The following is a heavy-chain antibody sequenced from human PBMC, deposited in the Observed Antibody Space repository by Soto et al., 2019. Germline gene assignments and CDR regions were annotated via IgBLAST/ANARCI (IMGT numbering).Heavy chain of an antibody. CDR2: ISGSGGST. Sequence: WGSLILACASSGFTFRSYAMNWVRQAPGKGLELVSAISGSGGSTYYADSVNGRFTISRDKSKNTLYLQMNSLRAEDTAVYYCAQRSPRQYDFWSGFNYCMDVWGQGTTVTVSS. CDR3: AQRSPRQYDFWSGFNYCMDV. V-gene: IGHV3-23*01. D-gene: IGHD3-3*01. J-gene: IGHJ6*01. CDR1: GFTFRSYA.